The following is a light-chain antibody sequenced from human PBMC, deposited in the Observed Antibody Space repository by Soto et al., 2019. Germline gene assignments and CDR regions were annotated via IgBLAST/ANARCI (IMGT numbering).Light chain of an antibody. J-gene: IGLJ1*01. V-gene: IGLV2-14*01. CDR2: DVS. Sequence: QSALTQPASVSGSPGQSITISCTGTSSDVGGYNYVSWYQQHPGKAPTLMIYDVSNRPSGVSNRFSGSKSGNTASLTISGLQAEDEADYYCSSYTSSSTHYVFGTGTKLTVL. CDR3: SSYTSSSTHYV. CDR1: SSDVGGYNY.